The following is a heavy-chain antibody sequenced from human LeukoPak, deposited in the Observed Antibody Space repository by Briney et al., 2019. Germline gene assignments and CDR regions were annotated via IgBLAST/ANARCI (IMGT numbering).Heavy chain of an antibody. CDR2: IRYDGSNK. Sequence: GGSLRLSCAASGFTFSSYGMHWVRQAPGKGLEWVAFIRYDGSNKYYADSVKGRFTISRDNSKNTLYLQMNSLRAEDTAVYYCARDLGYSGYDGVDYWGQGTLVTVSS. D-gene: IGHD5-12*01. CDR1: GFTFSSYG. J-gene: IGHJ4*02. CDR3: ARDLGYSGYDGVDY. V-gene: IGHV3-30*02.